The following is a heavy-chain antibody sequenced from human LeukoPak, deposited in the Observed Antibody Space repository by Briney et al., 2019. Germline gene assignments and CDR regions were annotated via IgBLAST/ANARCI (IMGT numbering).Heavy chain of an antibody. CDR1: GGSISSYY. CDR3: ARGDSLLDY. D-gene: IGHD3-22*01. Sequence: PSETLSLTCTVSGGSISSYYWSWLRQPPGKGLEWIGYIYYSGSTNYNPSLKSRVTISVDTSKNQFSLKLSSVTAADTAVYYCARGDSLLDYWGQGTLVTVSS. V-gene: IGHV4-59*01. CDR2: IYYSGST. J-gene: IGHJ4*02.